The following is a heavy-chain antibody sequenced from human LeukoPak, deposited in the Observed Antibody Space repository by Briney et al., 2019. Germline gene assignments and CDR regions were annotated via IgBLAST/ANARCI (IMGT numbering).Heavy chain of an antibody. D-gene: IGHD2-2*01. CDR2: ISSSGSTI. Sequence: GGSLRLSCAGSAFTLSNYAINWVRQAPGKGPEWLSYISSSGSTILYADSVKCRFTISRDNAKNSLYLQMNSLRAEDTAVYYCAIIGCYRGVSAFDVWGQGTRVTVSP. CDR1: AFTLSNYA. CDR3: AIIGCYRGVSAFDV. J-gene: IGHJ3*01. V-gene: IGHV3-48*01.